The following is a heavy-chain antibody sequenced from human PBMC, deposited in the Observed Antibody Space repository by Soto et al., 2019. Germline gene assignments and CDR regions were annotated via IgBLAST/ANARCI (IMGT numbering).Heavy chain of an antibody. CDR2: IYHSGST. D-gene: IGHD4-17*01. V-gene: IGHV4-4*02. CDR1: GGSISSSNW. CDR3: ARFYGDYYNWFDP. Sequence: SETLSLTSAVSGGSISSSNWWSWVRQPPGKGLEWIGEIYHSGSTNYNPSLKSRVTISVDKSKNQFSLKLSSVTAADTAVYYCARFYGDYYNWFDPWGQGTLVTVSS. J-gene: IGHJ5*02.